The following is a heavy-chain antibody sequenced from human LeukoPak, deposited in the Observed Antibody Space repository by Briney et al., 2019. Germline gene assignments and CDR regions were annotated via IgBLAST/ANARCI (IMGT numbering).Heavy chain of an antibody. CDR1: GYTFTTYG. CDR2: ISTQNGDT. CDR3: ARKVGTESLRWLDP. D-gene: IGHD1-1*01. J-gene: IGHJ5*02. Sequence: GASVKVSCKASGYTFTTYGINWVRQAPGQGLEWMRWISTQNGDTSYAQNFQGRVTMTTDTSTSTAYMGLRSLRSDDTAVYYCARKVGTESLRWLDPWGQGTLVTVSS. V-gene: IGHV1-18*01.